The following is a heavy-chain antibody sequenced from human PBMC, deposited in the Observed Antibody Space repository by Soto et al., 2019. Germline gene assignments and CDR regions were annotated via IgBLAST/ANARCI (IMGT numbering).Heavy chain of an antibody. D-gene: IGHD2-15*01. V-gene: IGHV4-31*03. J-gene: IGHJ5*02. CDR2: IYHSGST. CDR1: GGPISTGGHY. CDR3: ARRIQWFDP. Sequence: QVQLQESGPGLVKPSQTLSLTCTVSGGPISTGGHYWSWIRQHPGKGLDWIGYIYHSGSTYYNSSLKSRVTILVDTSKNQFSLKLSSVTAADTAVYYCARRIQWFDPWGQGILVTVSS.